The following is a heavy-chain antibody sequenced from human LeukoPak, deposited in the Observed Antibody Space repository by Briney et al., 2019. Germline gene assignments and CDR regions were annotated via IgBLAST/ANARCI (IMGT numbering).Heavy chain of an antibody. CDR3: ARDGGQWLGTYYYYYYMDV. V-gene: IGHV4-39*07. CDR2: IYYSGGT. Sequence: PSETLSLTCTVSGGSISSSSYYWGWIRQPPGKGLEWIGSIYYSGGTYYNPSLKSRVTISVDTSKNQFSLKLSSVTAADTAVYYCARDGGQWLGTYYYYYYMDVWGKGTTVTISS. CDR1: GGSISSSSYY. D-gene: IGHD6-19*01. J-gene: IGHJ6*03.